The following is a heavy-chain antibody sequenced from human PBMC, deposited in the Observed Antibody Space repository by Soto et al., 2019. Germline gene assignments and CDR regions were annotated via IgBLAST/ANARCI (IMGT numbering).Heavy chain of an antibody. V-gene: IGHV6-1*01. CDR1: GYSVSSNSAA. CDR3: ARDIVVVPAAIAYYYGMDV. Sequence: SLTLSLTCAISGYSVSSNSAAWNWIRQSPSRGLEWLGRTYYRSKWYNDYAVSVKSRITINPDTSKNQFSLQLNSVTPEDTAVYYCARDIVVVPAAIAYYYGMDVWGQGTTVTVSS. D-gene: IGHD2-2*01. J-gene: IGHJ6*02. CDR2: TYYRSKWYN.